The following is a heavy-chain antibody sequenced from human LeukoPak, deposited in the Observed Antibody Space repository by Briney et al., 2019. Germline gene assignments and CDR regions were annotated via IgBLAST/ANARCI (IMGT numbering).Heavy chain of an antibody. CDR3: AGHHPRNTVDF. CDR1: GGSISSYQ. J-gene: IGHJ4*02. D-gene: IGHD2/OR15-2a*01. Sequence: PSETLSLTCTVSGGSISSYQWSWIRQPPGKGLGWIGYISYSGFTHYNPSLKSRVTISLDTSKNQFSLKLTSVTAADTAVYYCAGHHPRNTVDFWGQGTLVTVSS. V-gene: IGHV4-59*08. CDR2: ISYSGFT.